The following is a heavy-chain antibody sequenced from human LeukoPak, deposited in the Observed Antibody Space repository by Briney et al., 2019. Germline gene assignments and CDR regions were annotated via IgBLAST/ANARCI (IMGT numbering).Heavy chain of an antibody. Sequence: SETLSLTCTVSGGSISSYYWSWIRQPPGKGLEWIGYIYYSGSTNYNPSLKSRVTISVDTSKNQFSLNLTSVTAADTAMYYCARHSPALRSYAFEIWGQGTMVTVSS. CDR3: ARHSPALRSYAFEI. V-gene: IGHV4-59*08. J-gene: IGHJ3*02. CDR2: IYYSGST. CDR1: GGSISSYY.